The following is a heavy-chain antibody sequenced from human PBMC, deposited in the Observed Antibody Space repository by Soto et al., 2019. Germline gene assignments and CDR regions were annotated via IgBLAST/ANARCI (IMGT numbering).Heavy chain of an antibody. V-gene: IGHV4-30-2*01. J-gene: IGHJ5*02. CDR3: ARVFPYGSGSYYNGGWFDP. CDR1: GGSISSGGYS. Sequence: QLQLQESGSGLVKPSQTLSLTCAVSGGSISSGGYSWSWIRQPPGKGLEWIGYIYHSGSTYYNPSLKSRVTISVDRSKNQFSLKLSSVTAADTAVYYCARVFPYGSGSYYNGGWFDPWGQGTLVTVSS. CDR2: IYHSGST. D-gene: IGHD3-10*01.